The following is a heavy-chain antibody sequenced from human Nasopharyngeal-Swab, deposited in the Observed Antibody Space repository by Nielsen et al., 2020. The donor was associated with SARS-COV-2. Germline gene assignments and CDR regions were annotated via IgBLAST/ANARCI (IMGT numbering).Heavy chain of an antibody. D-gene: IGHD3-22*01. V-gene: IGHV3-11*01. CDR1: GFTFSDYY. CDR2: ISGSGSTI. Sequence: GESLKISCAASGFTFSDYYMNWIRQAPGKGLEGVSYISGSGSTIYYADSVKGRFTMSRDNAKNSVYLQMNSLRAEDTAVYYCARDDSSGYYGYWGQGTLVTVSS. CDR3: ARDDSSGYYGY. J-gene: IGHJ4*02.